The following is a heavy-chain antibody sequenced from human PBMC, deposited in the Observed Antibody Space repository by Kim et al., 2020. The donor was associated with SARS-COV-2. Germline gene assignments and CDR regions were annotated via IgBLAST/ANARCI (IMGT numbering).Heavy chain of an antibody. Sequence: GGSLRLSCAASGFTFDDYAMHWVRQAPGKGLEWVSGISWNSGSIGYADSVKGRFTISRDNAKNSLYLQMNSLRAEDTALYYCAKDEGDSDTSNFDYWGQGTLVTVSS. CDR1: GFTFDDYA. J-gene: IGHJ4*02. CDR3: AKDEGDSDTSNFDY. V-gene: IGHV3-9*01. CDR2: ISWNSGSI. D-gene: IGHD2-21*01.